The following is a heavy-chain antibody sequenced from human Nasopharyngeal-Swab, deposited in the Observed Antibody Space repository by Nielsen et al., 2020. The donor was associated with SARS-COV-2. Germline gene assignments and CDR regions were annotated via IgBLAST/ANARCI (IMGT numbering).Heavy chain of an antibody. V-gene: IGHV3-9*01. D-gene: IGHD6-19*01. CDR2: ISWNSGSI. CDR1: GFTFDDYA. CDR3: AKEKGGVSGWHTGYYYNGRDV. Sequence: SLKISCAASGFTFDDYAMHWVLHAPDKGLEWVSGISWNSGSIGYADSVKGRFTISRENAKNSLYLQMNSLRAEDTALYYCAKEKGGVSGWHTGYYYNGRDVWGQGTTVTVSS. J-gene: IGHJ6*02.